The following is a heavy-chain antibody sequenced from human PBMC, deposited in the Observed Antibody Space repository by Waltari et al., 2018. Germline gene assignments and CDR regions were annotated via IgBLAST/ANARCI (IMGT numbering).Heavy chain of an antibody. D-gene: IGHD3-16*02. CDR2: INHSGST. Sequence: QVQLQQWGAGLLKPSETLSLTCAVYGGSFSGYYWSWIRQPPGKGLEWIGEINHSGSTNYNPSLKSRVTISVDTAKNQFSLKLSSVTAADTAVYYCARDQGLRLGELSHLADYWGQGTLVTVSS. CDR3: ARDQGLRLGELSHLADY. CDR1: GGSFSGYY. V-gene: IGHV4-34*01. J-gene: IGHJ4*02.